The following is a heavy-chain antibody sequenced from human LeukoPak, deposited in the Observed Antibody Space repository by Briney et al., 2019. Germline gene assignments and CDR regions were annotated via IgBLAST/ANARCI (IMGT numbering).Heavy chain of an antibody. D-gene: IGHD2-8*02. J-gene: IGHJ4*02. CDR2: ITGGGDTT. CDR3: ATYRQVLLPFES. V-gene: IGHV3-23*01. Sequence: GGSLRLSCAASGFTFSSYAMTWVRQAPGKGLEWVSAITGGGDTTYYADSVRGRFTISRDNSKSTLSLQMNSLRVEDTAIYYCATYRQVLLPFESWGQGTLVTVFS. CDR1: GFTFSSYA.